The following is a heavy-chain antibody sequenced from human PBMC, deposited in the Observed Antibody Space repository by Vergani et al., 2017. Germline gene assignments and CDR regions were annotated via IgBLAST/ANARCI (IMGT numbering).Heavy chain of an antibody. Sequence: QVQLVQSGAEVKKPGSSVKVSCKASGGTFSSYAISWVRQAPGKGLEWMGGIIPIFGTPNYAQKLQGRVTIPADESTSTAYMELSSLRSEDTAVYYCARVYGDYGLGYYMYVWGKGTTVTVSS. V-gene: IGHV1-69*01. CDR3: ARVYGDYGLGYYMYV. D-gene: IGHD4-17*01. CDR2: IIPIFGTP. CDR1: GGTFSSYA. J-gene: IGHJ6*03.